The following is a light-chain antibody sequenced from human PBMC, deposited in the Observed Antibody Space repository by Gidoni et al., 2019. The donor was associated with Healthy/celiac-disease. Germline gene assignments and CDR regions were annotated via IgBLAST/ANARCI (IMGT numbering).Light chain of an antibody. Sequence: DIQMTQSTSSLSASVGDRVTINCQASQDISNYLNLYQQKPGKAPKLLIYDASNLETGVPSRFSGSGSGTDFTFTISSLQPEDIATYYCQQYDNLPLTFGGGTKVEIK. V-gene: IGKV1-33*01. CDR1: QDISNY. CDR2: DAS. CDR3: QQYDNLPLT. J-gene: IGKJ4*01.